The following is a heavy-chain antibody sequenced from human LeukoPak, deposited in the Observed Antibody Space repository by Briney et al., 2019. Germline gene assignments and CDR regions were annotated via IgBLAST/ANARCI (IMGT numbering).Heavy chain of an antibody. J-gene: IGHJ4*02. D-gene: IGHD6-13*01. Sequence: GGSLRLSCTASGFTFSSSWMHWVRQAPGKGPVWVSRINPDGRSTIYADSVRGRFTISRDNAKNTLDLQMNSLRDEDTVVYYCVRSAATFDYWGQGTLVTVSS. V-gene: IGHV3-74*01. CDR1: GFTFSSSW. CDR3: VRSAATFDY. CDR2: INPDGRST.